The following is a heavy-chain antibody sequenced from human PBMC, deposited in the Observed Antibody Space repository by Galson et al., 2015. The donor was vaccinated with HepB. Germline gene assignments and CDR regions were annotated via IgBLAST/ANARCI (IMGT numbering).Heavy chain of an antibody. J-gene: IGHJ2*01. V-gene: IGHV4-34*10. CDR3: ARLGHFDSSTLYHGFRKNRYWYFDV. CDR2: INDSGST. CDR1: GGSSSGDW. Sequence: ETLSLTCGIYGGSSSGDWWSWLRPPPGKGLEWNGEINDSGSTNYNPSLESRVTMSIATTQNQFYLKLASLTAAATAVYYCARLGHFDSSTLYHGFRKNRYWYFDVWGRGTLVGVSS. D-gene: IGHD3-22*01.